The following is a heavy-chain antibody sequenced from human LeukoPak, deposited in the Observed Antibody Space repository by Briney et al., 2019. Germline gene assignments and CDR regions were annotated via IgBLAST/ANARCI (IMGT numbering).Heavy chain of an antibody. CDR2: INHSGST. CDR1: GGSFSGYY. CDR3: ARDTRNDYGDYQLDY. Sequence: SETLSLTCAVYGGSFSGYYWSWIRQPPGKGLEWIGEINHSGSTNYNPSLKSRVTISVDTSKNQFSLKLSSATAADTAVYYCARDTRNDYGDYQLDYWGQGTLVTVSS. D-gene: IGHD4-17*01. V-gene: IGHV4-34*01. J-gene: IGHJ4*02.